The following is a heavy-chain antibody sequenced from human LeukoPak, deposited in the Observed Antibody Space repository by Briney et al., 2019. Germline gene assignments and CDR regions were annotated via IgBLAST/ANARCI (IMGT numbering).Heavy chain of an antibody. Sequence: GGSLRLSCAASGFTFSSYGMHWVRQAPGKGLEWVAFIRYDGSNKYYADSVKGRFTISRDNSKNTLYLQMNSLRAEDTAVYYCAKDREGDYYGSGTYNYWGQGTLVTVSS. V-gene: IGHV3-30*02. CDR1: GFTFSSYG. CDR3: AKDREGDYYGSGTYNY. D-gene: IGHD3-10*01. CDR2: IRYDGSNK. J-gene: IGHJ4*02.